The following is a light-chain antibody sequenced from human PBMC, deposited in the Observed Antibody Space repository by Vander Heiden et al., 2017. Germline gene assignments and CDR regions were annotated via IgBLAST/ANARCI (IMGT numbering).Light chain of an antibody. V-gene: IGKV4-1*01. CDR2: WAS. J-gene: IGKJ1*01. CDR1: QSDLYSSNNKNY. CDR3: QQYYNTPLT. Sequence: DILITQSSDFLAVSLGERATINCKSSQSDLYSSNNKNYLAWYQQKPGQPPKLLIYWASTRESVVPDRFSGRRSGTDFTLTISSLQAEDVAVYYYQQYYNTPLTFGQGTKVEIK.